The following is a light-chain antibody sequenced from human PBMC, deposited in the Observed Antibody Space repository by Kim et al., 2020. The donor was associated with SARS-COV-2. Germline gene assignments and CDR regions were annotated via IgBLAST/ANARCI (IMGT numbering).Light chain of an antibody. CDR1: QGISSY. CDR2: AAS. V-gene: IGKV1-9*01. J-gene: IGKJ1*01. Sequence: DIQLTQSPSFLSASVGDRVTITCRASQGISSYLAWYQQKPGKAPNLLIYAASSLQSGVTSRFSGSGSETEFTLTISSLQPEDFATYYCQQHNTYPRTFGQGTKVDIK. CDR3: QQHNTYPRT.